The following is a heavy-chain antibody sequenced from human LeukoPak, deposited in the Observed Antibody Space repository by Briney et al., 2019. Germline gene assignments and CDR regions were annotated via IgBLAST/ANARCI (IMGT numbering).Heavy chain of an antibody. D-gene: IGHD6-19*01. CDR2: ISGSGGST. CDR1: GGSFSGYY. CDR3: AKGEFEEQWLVSWYFDL. V-gene: IGHV3-23*01. J-gene: IGHJ2*01. Sequence: ETLSLTCAVYGGSFSGYYWSWIRQPPGKGLEWVSAISGSGGSTYYADSVKGRFTISRDNSKNTLYLQMNSLRAEDTAVYYCAKGEFEEQWLVSWYFDLWGRGTLVTVSS.